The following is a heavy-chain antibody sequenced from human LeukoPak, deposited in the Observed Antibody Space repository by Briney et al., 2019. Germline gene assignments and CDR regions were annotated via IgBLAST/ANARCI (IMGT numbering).Heavy chain of an antibody. D-gene: IGHD1-26*01. CDR1: GGSISSSNYY. V-gene: IGHV4-39*07. CDR2: FYDSGST. CDR3: ARDHSGSYSVYFDY. J-gene: IGHJ4*02. Sequence: PSETLSLTCTVSGGSISSSNYYWGWIRQPPGKGLEWIGNFYDSGSTYYNPSLKSRVTISVDTSKNQFSLKLSSVTAADTAVYYCARDHSGSYSVYFDYWGQGTLVTVSS.